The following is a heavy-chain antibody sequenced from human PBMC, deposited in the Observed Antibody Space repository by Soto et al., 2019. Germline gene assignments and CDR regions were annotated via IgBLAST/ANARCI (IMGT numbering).Heavy chain of an antibody. CDR3: AKTQTNGITMVRGVIDWFDP. J-gene: IGHJ5*02. CDR2: ISGSGGST. Sequence: GGSLRLSCAASGFTFSSYAMSWVRQAPGKGLEWVSAISGSGGSTYYADSVKGRFTISRDNSKNTLYLQMNSLRAEDTAVYYCAKTQTNGITMVRGVIDWFDPWGQGTLVTVSS. V-gene: IGHV3-23*01. CDR1: GFTFSSYA. D-gene: IGHD3-10*01.